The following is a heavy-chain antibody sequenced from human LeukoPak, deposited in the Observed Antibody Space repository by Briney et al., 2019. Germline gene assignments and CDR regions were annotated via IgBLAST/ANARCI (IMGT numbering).Heavy chain of an antibody. D-gene: IGHD2-2*01. J-gene: IGHJ4*02. CDR1: GXTFTSIA. Sequence: PGGSLRLSCAASGXTFTSIAMTWVRQAPGKGLEWVSTIRGTGDSTHYADSVKGRFTISRDNAKNTLYLQMNSLRAEDTAVYYCATDVPAVTIFGYWGQGTLVTVSS. CDR2: IRGTGDST. V-gene: IGHV3-23*01. CDR3: ATDVPAVTIFGY.